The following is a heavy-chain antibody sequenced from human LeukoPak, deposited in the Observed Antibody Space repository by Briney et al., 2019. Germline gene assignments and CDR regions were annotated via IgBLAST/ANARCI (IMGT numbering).Heavy chain of an antibody. CDR2: NNSNNGDT. D-gene: IGHD3-22*01. V-gene: IGHV1-18*03. CDR1: GYTFTTYG. J-gene: IGHJ4*02. Sequence: ASVKVSCKASGYTFTTYGISWVRQAPGQGLEWMGWNNSNNGDTNYAQKFQGRVTMTTDKSTSTAYMELRSLRPDDMAVYYCARVKDSSGYSGLFDYWGQGTLVTVSS. CDR3: ARVKDSSGYSGLFDY.